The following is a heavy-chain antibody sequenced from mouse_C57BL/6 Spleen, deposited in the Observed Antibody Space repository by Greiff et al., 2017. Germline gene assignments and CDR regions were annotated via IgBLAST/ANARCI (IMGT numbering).Heavy chain of an antibody. J-gene: IGHJ4*01. CDR3: ARDRDYEYGTDPYALDY. CDR2: INPSTGGT. V-gene: IGHV1-53*01. CDR1: GYTFTSYW. D-gene: IGHD2-4*01. Sequence: VQLQQPGAELVKPGASVKLSCKASGYTFTSYWMHWVKQRPGQGLEWIGKINPSTGGTNYNEKFKSKATLTVDKSSSTAYMQLSSLTSEGSAVYYCARDRDYEYGTDPYALDYWGQGTSLTVSS.